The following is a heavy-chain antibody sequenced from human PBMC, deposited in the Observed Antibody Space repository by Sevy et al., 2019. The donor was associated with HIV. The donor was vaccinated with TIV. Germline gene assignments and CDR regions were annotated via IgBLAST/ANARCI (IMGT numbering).Heavy chain of an antibody. Sequence: GGSLRLSCAASGFTFSSYAMHWVRQAPGKGLEYVSAISSNGGSTYYANSVKVRFTISSDNSKDMLYLQMGSLRAEDMAVYYGAWGSDFWSGYYYYYYGMDVWGQATTVTVAS. J-gene: IGHJ6*02. D-gene: IGHD3-3*01. CDR3: AWGSDFWSGYYYYYYGMDV. CDR1: GFTFSSYA. CDR2: ISSNGGST. V-gene: IGHV3-64*01.